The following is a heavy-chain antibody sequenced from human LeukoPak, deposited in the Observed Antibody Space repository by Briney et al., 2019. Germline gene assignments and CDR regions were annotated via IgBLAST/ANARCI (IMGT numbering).Heavy chain of an antibody. CDR1: GFTFDAYV. CDR2: ISWNSGFI. CDR3: EKEPPPYSSDWSSLNS. J-gene: IGHJ5*01. D-gene: IGHD6-19*01. V-gene: IGHV3-9*01. Sequence: GRSLRLSCAASGFTFDAYVMHWVRQAPGKGLEWVSGISWNSGFIGYADSVKGRFTISRDNAKNSLYLQMNSLRAEDTALYYCEKEPPPYSSDWSSLNSGGQGTLVTVSS.